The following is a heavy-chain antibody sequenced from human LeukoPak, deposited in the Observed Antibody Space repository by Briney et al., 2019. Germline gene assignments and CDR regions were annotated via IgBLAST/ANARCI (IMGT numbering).Heavy chain of an antibody. CDR3: ARERGYSYGLFDY. V-gene: IGHV1-69*13. Sequence: SVKVSCKASGSTFSSYAISWVRQAPGQGLEWMGGIIPIFGTANYAQKFQGRVTITADESTSTAYMELSSLRSEDTAVYYCARERGYSYGLFDYWGQGTLVAVSS. CDR2: IIPIFGTA. D-gene: IGHD5-18*01. J-gene: IGHJ4*02. CDR1: GSTFSSYA.